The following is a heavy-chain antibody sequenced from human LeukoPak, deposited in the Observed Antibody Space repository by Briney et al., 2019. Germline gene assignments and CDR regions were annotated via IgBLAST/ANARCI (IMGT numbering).Heavy chain of an antibody. CDR2: ISYDGSDK. D-gene: IGHD4-23*01. CDR3: AKDRGSGNSCLAY. CDR1: GFTFSSYS. J-gene: IGHJ4*02. Sequence: GGSLRLSCAASGFTFSSYSMNWVRQAPGKGLEWVAVISYDGSDKYYADSAKGRFTISRDNSKNTLYLQMNSLRVEDTAVYYCAKDRGSGNSCLAYWGQGTLVTVSS. V-gene: IGHV3-30*18.